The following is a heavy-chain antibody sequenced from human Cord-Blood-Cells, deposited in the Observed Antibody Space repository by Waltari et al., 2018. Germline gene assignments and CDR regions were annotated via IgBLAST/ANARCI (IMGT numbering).Heavy chain of an antibody. Sequence: QVQLVQSGAEVKKPGASVKVSCKASGYTFTSYAMHWVRQAPGQRLEGMGWINAGNGNTKYSQKFQGRVTITRDTSASTAYMELSSLRSEDTAVYYCAREWGYCSSTSCYDAFDIWGQGTMVTVSS. J-gene: IGHJ3*02. D-gene: IGHD2-2*01. CDR2: INAGNGNT. V-gene: IGHV1-3*01. CDR1: GYTFTSYA. CDR3: AREWGYCSSTSCYDAFDI.